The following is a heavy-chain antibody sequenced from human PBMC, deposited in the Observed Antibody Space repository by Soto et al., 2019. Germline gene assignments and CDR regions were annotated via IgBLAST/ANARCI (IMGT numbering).Heavy chain of an antibody. CDR3: TTGFSSDWVGFHS. D-gene: IGHD2-21*02. Sequence: EVQLVESGGDLVKPGGSLRLSCAASGFTFSNAWMHWVRQAPGKGLEWVVRVKSRILGETTDYAAPVQGRFTISRDDSTSTGYRQMTSVKSDDTAVYYCTTGFSSDWVGFHSWGQRTMSSVSS. V-gene: IGHV3-15*07. CDR1: GFTFSNAW. CDR2: VKSRILGETT. J-gene: IGHJ4*02.